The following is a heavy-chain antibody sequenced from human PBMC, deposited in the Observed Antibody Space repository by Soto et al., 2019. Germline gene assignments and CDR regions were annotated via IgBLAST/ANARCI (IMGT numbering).Heavy chain of an antibody. D-gene: IGHD2-8*02. Sequence: HEHLVQSGAEVKMPGASLKVSCKASGYSFTGYYIHWVRQAPGQGLEWMGWINPDSGATNYAQNFPGSVTLTSDTAISTASMDLTSLTSDDTAVYYCARGDYGTGGYPFPYFDYWGQGTLVIVSS. CDR3: ARGDYGTGGYPFPYFDY. J-gene: IGHJ4*02. CDR2: INPDSGAT. CDR1: GYSFTGYY. V-gene: IGHV1-2*02.